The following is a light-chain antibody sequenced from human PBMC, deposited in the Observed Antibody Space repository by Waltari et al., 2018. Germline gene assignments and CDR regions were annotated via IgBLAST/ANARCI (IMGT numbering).Light chain of an antibody. J-gene: IGKJ1*01. CDR2: GAS. Sequence: EIVLTQSPGTLSLSLGERATVSCRASQSVSRALAWSQQKPGQAPRLLIYGASTRATGIPDMFSGSGAGTDFSLTISRLEPDDFAIYYCQHYLRLPVTFGQGTTVEI. CDR1: QSVSRA. V-gene: IGKV3-20*01. CDR3: QHYLRLPVT.